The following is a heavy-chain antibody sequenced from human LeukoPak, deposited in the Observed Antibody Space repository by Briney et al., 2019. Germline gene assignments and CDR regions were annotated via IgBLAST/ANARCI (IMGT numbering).Heavy chain of an antibody. V-gene: IGHV1-18*01. D-gene: IGHD3-10*01. CDR1: GYTFTSYG. CDR3: ARDGAYYYDSAHHPVDY. J-gene: IGHJ4*02. CDR2: ISAYNGNT. Sequence: ASVKVSCKASGYTFTSYGISWVRQAPGQGLEWMGWISAYNGNTNYAQKLQGRVTMTTDTSTSTAYMELRSLRSDDTAVYYCARDGAYYYDSAHHPVDYWGQGTLVTVSS.